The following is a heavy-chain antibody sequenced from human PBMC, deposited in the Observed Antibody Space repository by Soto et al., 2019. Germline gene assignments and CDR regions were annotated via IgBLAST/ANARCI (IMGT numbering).Heavy chain of an antibody. V-gene: IGHV1-18*01. J-gene: IGHJ4*02. CDR2: VSAYNGNT. D-gene: IGHD3-22*01. CDR3: AAGEPPSLYDSSGYYYPFDY. CDR1: GYTFTSYG. Sequence: ASVKVSCKASGYTFTSYGISWVRQAPGQGLEWMGWVSAYNGNTNYAQKLQGRVTMTTDTSTSTAYMELRSLRSDDTAVYYCAAGEPPSLYDSSGYYYPFDYWGQGTLVTVSS.